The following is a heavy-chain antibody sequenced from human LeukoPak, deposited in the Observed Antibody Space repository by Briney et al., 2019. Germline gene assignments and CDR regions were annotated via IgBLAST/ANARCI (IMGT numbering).Heavy chain of an antibody. CDR1: GGTFSSYA. CDR3: ARDRGNYYDSSGYGIGY. Sequence: PVKVSCKASGGTFSSYAISWVRQAPGQGLEWMGGIIPIFGTANYAQKFQGRVTITADESTSTAYMELSSLRSEDTAVYYCARDRGNYYDSSGYGIGYWGQGTLVTVSS. D-gene: IGHD3-22*01. V-gene: IGHV1-69*13. CDR2: IIPIFGTA. J-gene: IGHJ4*02.